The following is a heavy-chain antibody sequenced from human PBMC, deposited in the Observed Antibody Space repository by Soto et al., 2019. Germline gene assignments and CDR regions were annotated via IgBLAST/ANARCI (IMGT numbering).Heavy chain of an antibody. CDR3: FTVSGIRVFVP. CDR2: ISTGGIYT. D-gene: IGHD3-3*02. Sequence: QVHLVESGGGLVKSGGSLSLSCATYGFPFSDHYMSCIRQATGNGLEFMSYISTGGIYTNYGDSVKGRFTMSRDNAKNSLFIQVTTLRDDDTEVYYCFTVSGIRVFVPWGPRTSVTVSS. CDR1: GFPFSDHY. J-gene: IGHJ5*02. V-gene: IGHV3-11*05.